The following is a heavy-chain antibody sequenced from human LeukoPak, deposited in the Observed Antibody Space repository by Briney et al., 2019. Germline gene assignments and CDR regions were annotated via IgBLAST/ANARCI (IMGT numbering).Heavy chain of an antibody. CDR1: EFPFSHYA. V-gene: IGHV3-23*01. D-gene: IGHD4-17*01. Sequence: GGSLRLSCAASEFPFSHYAMNWVRQAPGKGLEWVPGIGASGSSTYYGDPVKGRFTISRDNSKTTLFLQMNSLRAEDTAVYYCARGLGTVNDAFDIWGQGTMVTVSS. J-gene: IGHJ3*02. CDR3: ARGLGTVNDAFDI. CDR2: IGASGSST.